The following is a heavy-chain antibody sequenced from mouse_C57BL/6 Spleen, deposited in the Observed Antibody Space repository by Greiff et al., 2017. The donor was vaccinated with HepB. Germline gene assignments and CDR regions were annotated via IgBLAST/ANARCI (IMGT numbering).Heavy chain of an antibody. CDR2: IDPSDSYT. D-gene: IGHD1-1*01. J-gene: IGHJ1*03. Sequence: VQLQQPGAELVMPGASVKLSCKASGYNFTSYWMHWVKQRPGQGLEWIGEIDPSDSYTNYNQKFKGKSTLTVDKSSSTAYMQLSSLTSEDSAVYYCARKSVVEYFDGWGTGTTVTVSS. CDR1: GYNFTSYW. V-gene: IGHV1-69*01. CDR3: ARKSVVEYFDG.